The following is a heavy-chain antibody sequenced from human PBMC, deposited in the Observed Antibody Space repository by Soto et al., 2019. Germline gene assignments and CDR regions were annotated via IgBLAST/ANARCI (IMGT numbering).Heavy chain of an antibody. CDR3: ARASRYYWNDVMY. J-gene: IGHJ4*01. Sequence: QVQLVQSGAEVKKPGTSLKVSCKVSGYTFSNETITWVRQAPGQGLEWMGWVSAYNGNTNYAQKFKGRVTMTTDTSTCTADMEVRSLRYDDAAVYFCARASRYYWNDVMYCGHGAPVTVSS. CDR2: VSAYNGNT. V-gene: IGHV1-18*01. CDR1: GYTFSNET. D-gene: IGHD1-1*01.